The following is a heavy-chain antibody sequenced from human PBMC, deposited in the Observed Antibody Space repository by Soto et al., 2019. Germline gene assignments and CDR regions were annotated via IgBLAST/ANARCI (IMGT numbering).Heavy chain of an antibody. J-gene: IGHJ5*02. CDR1: GGSIISYY. CDR3: ARDPLWFGELSGFDA. CDR2: IYYSGST. D-gene: IGHD3-10*01. Sequence: SETLSLTCTVSGGSIISYYWSWIRQPPGKGLEWIGYIYYSGSTNYNPSLKSRVTISVDTSKNQFSLKLSSVTAADTAVYYCARDPLWFGELSGFDAWGQGTLVTSPQ. V-gene: IGHV4-59*01.